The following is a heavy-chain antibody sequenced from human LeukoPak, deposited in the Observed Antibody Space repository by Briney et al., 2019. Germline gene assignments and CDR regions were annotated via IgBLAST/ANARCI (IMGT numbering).Heavy chain of an antibody. J-gene: IGHJ4*02. CDR3: AKDRGRTWVQVAN. CDR1: GFTFSSDA. Sequence: PGGSLRLSCIGTGFTFSSDAMGWVRQAPGKGLEWVSGISGSGGSTYYADSVKGRFTISRNNSKNTLYLQMNSLRVEDTAVYYCAKDRGRTWVQVANWGQGTLVTVSS. CDR2: ISGSGGST. V-gene: IGHV3-23*01. D-gene: IGHD2-15*01.